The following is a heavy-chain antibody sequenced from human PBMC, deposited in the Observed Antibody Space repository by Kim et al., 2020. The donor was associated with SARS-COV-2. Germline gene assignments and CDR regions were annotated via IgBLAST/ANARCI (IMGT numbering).Heavy chain of an antibody. CDR2: ISGSGGST. D-gene: IGHD2-15*01. CDR1: GFTFSSYA. CDR3: AKRLGYCSGGSCPGAFDI. V-gene: IGHV3-23*01. J-gene: IGHJ3*02. Sequence: GGSLRLSCAASGFTFSSYAMSWVRQAPGKGLEWVSAISGSGGSTYYADSVKGRFTISRDNSKNTLYLQMNSLRAEDTAVYYCAKRLGYCSGGSCPGAFDIWGQGTMVTVSS.